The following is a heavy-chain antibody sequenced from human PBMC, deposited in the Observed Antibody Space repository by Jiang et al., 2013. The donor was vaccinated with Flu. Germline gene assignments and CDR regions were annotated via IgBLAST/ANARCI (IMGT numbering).Heavy chain of an antibody. Sequence: QTLSLTCAISGDSVSSNSAAWNWIRQSPSRGLEWLGRTYYRSKWYNDYAVSVKSRITINPDTSKNQFSLQLNSVTPEDTAVYYCARESLMVWFGEIDYYYGMDVWGKGTTVTVSS. CDR1: GDSVSSNSAA. J-gene: IGHJ6*04. D-gene: IGHD3-10*01. CDR3: ARESLMVWFGEIDYYYGMDV. V-gene: IGHV6-1*01. CDR2: TYYRSKWYN.